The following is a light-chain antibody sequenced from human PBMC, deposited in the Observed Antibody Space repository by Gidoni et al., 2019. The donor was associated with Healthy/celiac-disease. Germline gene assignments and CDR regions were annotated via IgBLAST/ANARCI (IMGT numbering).Light chain of an antibody. CDR1: SSNIGAGYD. J-gene: IGLJ2*01. CDR2: GNS. V-gene: IGLV1-40*01. CDR3: QSYDSSLSGYVV. Sequence: QSVLTLPPSVSGAPGQRVTISRTGSSSNIGAGYDVHWAQQLPGTAPKLLIYGNSNRPTGVPDRFSGSKSGTSASLAITGLQAEDEADYYCQSYDSSLSGYVVFGGGTKLTVL.